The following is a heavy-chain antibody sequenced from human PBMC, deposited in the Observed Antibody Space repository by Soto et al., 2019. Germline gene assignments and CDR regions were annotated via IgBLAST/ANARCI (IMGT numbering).Heavy chain of an antibody. Sequence: GGSLRLSFAASGFTFSSYGMHGVRQAPGKGLEWVAVISYDGSNKYYADSVKGRFTISRDNSKNTLYLQMNSLRAEDTAVYYCAKVLLYYYDIWAFDIWGQGT. D-gene: IGHD3-22*01. CDR1: GFTFSSYG. V-gene: IGHV3-30*18. CDR3: AKVLLYYYDIWAFDI. J-gene: IGHJ3*02. CDR2: ISYDGSNK.